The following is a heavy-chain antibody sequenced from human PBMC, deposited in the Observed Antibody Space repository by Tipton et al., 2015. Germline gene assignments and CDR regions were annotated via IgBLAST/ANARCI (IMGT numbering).Heavy chain of an antibody. CDR1: GASLNSGGYY. D-gene: IGHD2-15*01. CDR3: ARGGSLFDY. Sequence: LRLSCTVSGASLNSGGYYWSWIRQHPGKGLEWIGYIYYTGSTYYNPSLKSRVTISVDTSKNQFSLKLSSVTAADTAVYYCARGGSLFDYWGQGTLVTVSS. J-gene: IGHJ4*02. CDR2: IYYTGST. V-gene: IGHV4-31*02.